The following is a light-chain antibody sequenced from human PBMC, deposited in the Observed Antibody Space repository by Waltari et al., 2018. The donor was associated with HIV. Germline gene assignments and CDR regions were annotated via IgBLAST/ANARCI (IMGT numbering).Light chain of an antibody. Sequence: QSALTQPASVSGSPGQSVTVSCTGSSRAFGYYDYFSWFQQHPNKAPKLILYDVDKRPSGVSARFSGSRSGNTASLTISGLQPEDEADYYCCSYAVEKYLFGSGTKVTVL. J-gene: IGLJ1*01. CDR2: DVD. V-gene: IGLV2-23*02. CDR1: SRAFGYYDY. CDR3: CSYAVEKYL.